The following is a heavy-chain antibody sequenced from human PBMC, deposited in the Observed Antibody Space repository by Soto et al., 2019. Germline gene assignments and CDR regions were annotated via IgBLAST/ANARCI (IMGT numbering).Heavy chain of an antibody. D-gene: IGHD2-21*02. CDR3: TAGDGRTDTDF. Sequence: EVQLVESGGGLVKPGGSTRLSCAASGFTFIYAWMTWVRQAPGKGLEWVARIKGKGGNGATDYAAPVKGRFTISRDDSRSTLYLQMTSLKTEDTAVYYCTAGDGRTDTDFWGQGTLVTVSP. J-gene: IGHJ4*02. CDR1: GFTFIYAW. CDR2: IKGKGGNGAT. V-gene: IGHV3-15*01.